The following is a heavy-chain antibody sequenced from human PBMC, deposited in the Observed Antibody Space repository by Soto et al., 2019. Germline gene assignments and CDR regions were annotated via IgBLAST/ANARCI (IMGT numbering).Heavy chain of an antibody. D-gene: IGHD3-10*01. Sequence: QLHLQESGPGRVKPSETLSLTCSVSGGSISTSGSYWGWVRQAPEKGLEWIGSAHYVGTMNYKPSLKRRVAISVDTSKNQFSLKLTSVTAADTAVYYCARLPLVRGVPAWGQGTLVTVSS. CDR3: ARLPLVRGVPA. CDR2: AHYVGTM. V-gene: IGHV4-39*01. J-gene: IGHJ5*02. CDR1: GGSISTSGSY.